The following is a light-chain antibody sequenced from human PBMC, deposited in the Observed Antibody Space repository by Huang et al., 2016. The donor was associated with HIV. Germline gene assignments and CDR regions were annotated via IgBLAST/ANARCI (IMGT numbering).Light chain of an antibody. J-gene: IGKJ1*01. CDR2: LGS. V-gene: IGKV2-28*01. CDR3: MQALLTPWT. Sequence: DIVMTQSPLSLPVSPGEPASMSCNSSQSLLHSNGYNYLDWYLQKPWQSQQLLIYLGSNRASGVPDRFSAIGSGTDFTLRISRVEAEDVGVYYCMQALLTPWTFGQGTKVEIK. CDR1: QSLLHSNGYNY.